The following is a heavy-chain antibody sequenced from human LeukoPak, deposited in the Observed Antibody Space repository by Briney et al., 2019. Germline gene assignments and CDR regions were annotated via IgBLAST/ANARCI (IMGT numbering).Heavy chain of an antibody. CDR2: ISYDGSNK. CDR1: GFTFSSYG. J-gene: IGHJ6*04. CDR3: AKGEITIYYYYGMDV. D-gene: IGHD3-10*01. V-gene: IGHV3-30*18. Sequence: GRSLRLSCAASGFTFSSYGMHWVRQAPGKGLEGVAVISYDGSNKYYADSVKGRFTISRDNSKNTLYLQMNSLRAEDTAVYYCAKGEITIYYYYGMDVWGKGTTVTVSS.